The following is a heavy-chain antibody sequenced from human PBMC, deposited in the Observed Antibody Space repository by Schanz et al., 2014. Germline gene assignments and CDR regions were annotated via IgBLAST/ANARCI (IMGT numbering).Heavy chain of an antibody. CDR1: GFTFSTFA. V-gene: IGHV3-21*01. CDR3: ARELPGVVAFDF. CDR2: ISTSGTYM. J-gene: IGHJ3*01. Sequence: EVQLVQSGGGLVQPGGSLRLSCAASGFTFSTFAMHWVRQAPGRGLEWVSSISTSGTYMYIADSLKGRLTISRDDAKKSMYLQMNNLRADDTAVYYCARELPGVVAFDFWGQGTMVTVSS. D-gene: IGHD7-27*01.